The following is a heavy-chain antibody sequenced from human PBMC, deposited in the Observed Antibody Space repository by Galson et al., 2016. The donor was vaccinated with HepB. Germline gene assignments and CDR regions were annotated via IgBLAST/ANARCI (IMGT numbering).Heavy chain of an antibody. J-gene: IGHJ5*02. CDR2: ISGSGDNT. V-gene: IGHV3-23*01. CDR1: GFTFSSYA. Sequence: SLRLSCAASGFTFSSYAMSWVRQAPGKGLEWVSAISGSGDNTYYADSVKGRFTISRDNSKNTLYLQMNSLRAEDTAVYYCAKAAGYYDSSGYYYLNWFDPWGQGTLVTVSS. CDR3: AKAAGYYDSSGYYYLNWFDP. D-gene: IGHD3-22*01.